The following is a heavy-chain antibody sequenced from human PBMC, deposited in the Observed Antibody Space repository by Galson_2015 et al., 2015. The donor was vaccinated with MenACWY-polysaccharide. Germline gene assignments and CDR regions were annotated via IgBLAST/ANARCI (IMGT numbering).Heavy chain of an antibody. CDR2: IKQDGSDK. Sequence: SLRLSCAASGFTFRSYWMSWVRQAPGKGLEWVANIKQDGSDKYYVDSAKGRFTISRDNARNSLYLQMNSLRAEDTAVYYCARGPEWAYFDYWGRGTLVTVSS. CDR1: GFTFRSYW. CDR3: ARGPEWAYFDY. J-gene: IGHJ4*02. D-gene: IGHD3-3*01. V-gene: IGHV3-7*01.